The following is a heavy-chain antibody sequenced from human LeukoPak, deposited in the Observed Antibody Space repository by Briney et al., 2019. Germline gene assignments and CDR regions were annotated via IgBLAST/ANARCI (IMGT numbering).Heavy chain of an antibody. CDR2: MNPNSGNT. J-gene: IGHJ6*02. CDR1: GYTFTSYD. D-gene: IGHD5/OR15-5a*01. V-gene: IGHV1-8*01. Sequence: GASVKVSCKASGYTFTSYDINWVRQATGQGLEWMGWMNPNSGNTGYAQKFQGRVTMTRNTSISTAYMELSSLRSEDTAVYYCARELRSTYYYYYGMDVWGQGTMVTVSS. CDR3: ARELRSTYYYYYGMDV.